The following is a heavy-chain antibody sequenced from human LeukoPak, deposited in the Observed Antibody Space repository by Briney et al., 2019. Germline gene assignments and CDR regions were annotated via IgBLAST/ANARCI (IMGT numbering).Heavy chain of an antibody. CDR2: IYYSGST. J-gene: IGHJ6*03. V-gene: IGHV4-59*08. CDR1: GGSISSYY. CDR3: ARQGYSSSWSNYYYMDV. D-gene: IGHD6-13*01. Sequence: PSETLSLTCTVSGGSISSYYWSWIRQPPGKGLEWIGYIYYSGSTNYNPSLKSRVIISVDPSKNQFSLKLSSVTAADTAVYYCARQGYSSSWSNYYYMDVWGKGTTVTVSS.